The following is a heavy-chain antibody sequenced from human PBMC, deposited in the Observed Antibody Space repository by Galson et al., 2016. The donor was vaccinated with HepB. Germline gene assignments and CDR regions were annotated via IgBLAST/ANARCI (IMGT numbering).Heavy chain of an antibody. V-gene: IGHV3-23*01. CDR3: AKMGGSGRSYLRFFDY. J-gene: IGHJ4*02. CDR1: GFTFSGHS. D-gene: IGHD3-10*01. Sequence: SLRLSCAASGFTFSGHSMSWVRQAPGKGLEWVSVITDSGGRTDYAASVKGRFTVARDNSKNTLFLQMTSLRADDTAVYYCAKMGGSGRSYLRFFDYWGQGTLVTVSS. CDR2: ITDSGGRT.